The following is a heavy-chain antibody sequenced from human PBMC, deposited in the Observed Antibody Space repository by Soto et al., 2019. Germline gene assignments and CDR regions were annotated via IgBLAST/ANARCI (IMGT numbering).Heavy chain of an antibody. D-gene: IGHD6-19*01. CDR1: GFTFSSYS. J-gene: IGHJ6*03. V-gene: IGHV3-21*01. CDR3: ARDPGIAVAGTNYMDV. CDR2: ISSSSSYI. Sequence: ESGGGLVKPGGSLRLSCAASGFTFSSYSMNWVRQAPGKGLEWVSSISSSSSYIYYADSVKGRFTISRDNAKNSLYLQMNSLRAEDTAVYYCARDPGIAVAGTNYMDVWGKGTTVTVSS.